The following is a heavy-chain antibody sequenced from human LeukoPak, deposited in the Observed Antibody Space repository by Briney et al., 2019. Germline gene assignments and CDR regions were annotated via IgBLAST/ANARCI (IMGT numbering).Heavy chain of an antibody. CDR1: GFTFSSYG. V-gene: IGHV3-33*06. D-gene: IGHD3-22*01. J-gene: IGHJ4*02. Sequence: GGSLRLSCAASGFTFSSYGMHWVRQAPGKGLERVAVIWYDGSNKYYADSVKGRFTISRDNSKNTLYLQMNSLRAEDTAVHYCAKDRRGDSSGYGYWGQGTLVTVSS. CDR3: AKDRRGDSSGYGY. CDR2: IWYDGSNK.